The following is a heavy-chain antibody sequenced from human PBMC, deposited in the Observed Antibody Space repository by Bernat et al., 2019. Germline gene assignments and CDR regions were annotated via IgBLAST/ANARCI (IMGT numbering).Heavy chain of an antibody. CDR3: AKGPERIGREKHHGSSYWYFDL. V-gene: IGHV3-30*18. J-gene: IGHJ2*01. CDR2: ISYDGSNK. Sequence: QVQLVESGGGVVQPGRSLRLSCAASGFTFSSYGMHWVRQAPGKGLEWVAVISYDGSNKYYADSVKGRFTISRDNSKNTLYLQMNSLRAEDTAVYYCAKGPERIGREKHHGSSYWYFDLWGRGTLVTVSS. CDR1: GFTFSSYG. D-gene: IGHD2-15*01.